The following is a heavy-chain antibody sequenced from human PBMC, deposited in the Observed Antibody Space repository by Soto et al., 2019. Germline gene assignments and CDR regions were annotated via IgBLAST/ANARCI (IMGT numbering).Heavy chain of an antibody. V-gene: IGHV1-58*01. CDR1: GFTFSSSA. J-gene: IGHJ4*02. D-gene: IGHD6-19*01. CDR2: IDVGSANA. CDR3: ARRSSGWYFDY. Sequence: GASVKVSCKTSGFTFSSSAVHWVRRARGHRLQWIGWIDVGSANANYADSVKGRFTISRDNSKNTLYLQMNSLRAEDTAVYYCARRSSGWYFDYWGQGTLVTAPQ.